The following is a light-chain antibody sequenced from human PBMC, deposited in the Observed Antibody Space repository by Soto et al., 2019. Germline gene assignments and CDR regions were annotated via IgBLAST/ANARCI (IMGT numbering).Light chain of an antibody. CDR2: EVS. Sequence: QSVLTQPASVSGSPGQSITISCTGTSSDDGGYNYVSWYQQHPGKAPNLLIYEVSNRPSGVFNRFSGSKSGNTASLTISGLQAEDVADYYCTSYTSGSTRVFGGGTKLTVL. CDR3: TSYTSGSTRV. J-gene: IGLJ3*02. CDR1: SSDDGGYNY. V-gene: IGLV2-14*01.